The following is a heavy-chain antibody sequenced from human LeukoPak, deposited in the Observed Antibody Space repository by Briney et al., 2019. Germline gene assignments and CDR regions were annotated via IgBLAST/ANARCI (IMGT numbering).Heavy chain of an antibody. CDR2: VHYSGST. CDR1: GGSISSGGYY. V-gene: IGHV4-31*03. J-gene: IGHJ4*02. CDR3: ARGRLGGSGSYYNVLDY. Sequence: SQTLSLTCTVSGGSISSGGYYWSWIRQHPGKDLEWIGYVHYSGSTNYNPSLKSRVTISVDTSRNQFSLKLSSVTAADTAVYYCARGRLGGSGSYYNVLDYWGQGTLVTVSS. D-gene: IGHD3-10*01.